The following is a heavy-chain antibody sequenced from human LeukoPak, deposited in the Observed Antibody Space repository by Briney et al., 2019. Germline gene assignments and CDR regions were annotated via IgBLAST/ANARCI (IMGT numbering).Heavy chain of an antibody. Sequence: SVKVSCKASGGTFSSYAISWVRQAPGQGLEWMGGIIPIFGTANYAQKFQGRVTITTDESTSTAYMELSSLRSEDTAVYYCARMAGRGSGYFNIWGQGTMVTVSS. CDR1: GGTFSSYA. CDR2: IIPIFGTA. CDR3: ARMAGRGSGYFNI. J-gene: IGHJ3*02. V-gene: IGHV1-69*05. D-gene: IGHD3-22*01.